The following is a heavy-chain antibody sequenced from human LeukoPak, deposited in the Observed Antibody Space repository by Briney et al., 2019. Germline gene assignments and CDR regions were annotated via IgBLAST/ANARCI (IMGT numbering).Heavy chain of an antibody. V-gene: IGHV4-39*07. D-gene: IGHD5-18*01. CDR2: IYYSGST. CDR3: AREAAMAFDY. CDR1: GGSISSSSYY. Sequence: PSETLSLTCTVSGGSISSSSYYWGWIRQPPGKGLEWIGSIYYSGSTNYNPSLKSRVTISVDTSKNQFSLKLSSVTAADTAVYYCAREAAMAFDYWGQGTLVTVSS. J-gene: IGHJ4*02.